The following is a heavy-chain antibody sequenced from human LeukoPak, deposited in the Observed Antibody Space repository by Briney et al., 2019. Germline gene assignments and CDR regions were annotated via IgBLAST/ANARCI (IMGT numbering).Heavy chain of an antibody. J-gene: IGHJ3*02. CDR1: GFTFSSYT. CDR2: IGTSSTTI. V-gene: IGHV3-48*01. Sequence: GGSLRLSCAASGFTFSSYTMNWVRQPPGKGLEWVSNIGTSSTTIYYADSVKGRFTISRDNSKNTLYLQMNSLRAEDTAVYYCARGLPGSSTSCYKLDAFDIWGQGTMVTVSS. D-gene: IGHD2-2*02. CDR3: ARGLPGSSTSCYKLDAFDI.